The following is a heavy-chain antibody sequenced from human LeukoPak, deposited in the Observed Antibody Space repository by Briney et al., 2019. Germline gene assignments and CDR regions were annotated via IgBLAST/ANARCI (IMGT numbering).Heavy chain of an antibody. V-gene: IGHV3-33*01. D-gene: IGHD3-10*01. J-gene: IGHJ5*02. CDR3: ARGNLWFGESPDNWFDP. CDR2: IWYDGSNK. Sequence: GVSLRLSCAASGFTFSSYGMHWVRQAPGKGLEWVAVIWYDGSNKYYADSVKGRFTISRDNSKNTLYLQMNSLRAEDTAVYYCARGNLWFGESPDNWFDPWGQGTLVTVSS. CDR1: GFTFSSYG.